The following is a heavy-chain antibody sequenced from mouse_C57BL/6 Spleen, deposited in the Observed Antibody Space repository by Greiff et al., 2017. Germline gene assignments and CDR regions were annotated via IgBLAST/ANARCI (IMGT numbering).Heavy chain of an antibody. CDR3: ARREKEGGLAYGYDGGYFDY. CDR2: IDPSDSYT. V-gene: IGHV1-69*01. J-gene: IGHJ2*01. CDR1: GYTFTSYW. Sequence: QVQLQQSGAELVMPGASVKLSCKASGYTFTSYWMHWVKQRPGQGLEWIGEIDPSDSYTNYNQKFKGKSTLTVDKSSSTAYMQLSSLTSEDSAVYYCARREKEGGLAYGYDGGYFDYWGQGTTLTVSS. D-gene: IGHD2-2*01.